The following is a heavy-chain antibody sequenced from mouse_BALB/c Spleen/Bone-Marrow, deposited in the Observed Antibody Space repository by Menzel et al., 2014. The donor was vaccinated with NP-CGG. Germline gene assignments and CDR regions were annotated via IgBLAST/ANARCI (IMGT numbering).Heavy chain of an antibody. Sequence: VQLQESGAELARPGASVKLSCKASGYTFTSYWMQWVKQRPGQGLEWIGAIYPGDGDTRYTQKFKGKATLTADKSSSTAYMQLSSLASEDSAVYYCAYGTTFAYWGQGTLVTVSA. V-gene: IGHV1-87*01. D-gene: IGHD2-1*01. J-gene: IGHJ3*01. CDR2: IYPGDGDT. CDR3: AYGTTFAY. CDR1: GYTFTSYW.